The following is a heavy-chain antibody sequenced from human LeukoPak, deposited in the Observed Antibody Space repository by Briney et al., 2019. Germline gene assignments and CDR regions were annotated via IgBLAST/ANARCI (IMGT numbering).Heavy chain of an antibody. CDR3: ARHQGVLYYDILTGYRRSNWFDP. Sequence: PGEFLKISCKCSGYSFTSYWIGWVRQVPGKGLEWMGIIYPGDSDTRYSPSFQGQVTISADKSISTAYLQWSSLKASDTAMYYCARHQGVLYYDILTGYRRSNWFDPWGQGTLVTVSS. J-gene: IGHJ5*02. CDR1: GYSFTSYW. V-gene: IGHV5-51*01. CDR2: IYPGDSDT. D-gene: IGHD3-9*01.